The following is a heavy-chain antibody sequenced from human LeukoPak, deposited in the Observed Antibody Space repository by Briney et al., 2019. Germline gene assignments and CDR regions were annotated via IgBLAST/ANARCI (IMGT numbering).Heavy chain of an antibody. Sequence: GASVKVSCKASGGTFSSYSISWVRQAPGQGLEWMGGIIPIFGTANYAQKFQGRVTMTRDTAISTAYMELSRLRSDDTAVYYCAREVFGATMIDYWGQGTLVTVSS. CDR3: AREVFGATMIDY. D-gene: IGHD1-26*01. J-gene: IGHJ4*02. CDR1: GGTFSSYS. V-gene: IGHV1-69*05. CDR2: IIPIFGTA.